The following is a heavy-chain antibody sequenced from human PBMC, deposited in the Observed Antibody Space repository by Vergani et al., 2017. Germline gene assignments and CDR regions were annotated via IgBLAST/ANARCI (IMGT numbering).Heavy chain of an antibody. V-gene: IGHV1-69*18. Sequence: QVQLVQSGAEVKKPGSSVKVSCKASGGTFSSYAISWVRQAPGQGLEWMGRIIPIFGTANYAQKFQGRVTITADESTSTASMELSSLRSEDTAVYYCARDGKTVTTSSGPYYFDYWGQGTLVTVSS. D-gene: IGHD4-11*01. CDR3: ARDGKTVTTSSGPYYFDY. CDR2: IIPIFGTA. CDR1: GGTFSSYA. J-gene: IGHJ4*02.